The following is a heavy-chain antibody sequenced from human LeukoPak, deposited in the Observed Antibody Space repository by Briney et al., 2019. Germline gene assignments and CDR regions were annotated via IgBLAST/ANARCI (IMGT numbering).Heavy chain of an antibody. CDR1: GGSISSGDYY. CDR2: VFYTENT. V-gene: IGHV4-30-4*08. J-gene: IGHJ3*02. Sequence: SETLSLTCTVSGGSISSGDYYWSWIRQPPGKGLEWIGFVFYTENTYYNPSLKSRLTISLDTSKNQFSLKLSSVTAADTAVYYCARYCTTISCYTAYAFDIWGQGTMVTVSS. D-gene: IGHD2-2*02. CDR3: ARYCTTISCYTAYAFDI.